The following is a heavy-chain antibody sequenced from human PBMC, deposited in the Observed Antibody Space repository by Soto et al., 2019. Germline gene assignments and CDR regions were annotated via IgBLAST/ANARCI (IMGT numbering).Heavy chain of an antibody. CDR2: IYYSGST. CDR3: ARQGGYSDFGFDY. D-gene: IGHD5-18*01. CDR1: GVSISSYY. V-gene: IGHV4-59*08. J-gene: IGHJ4*02. Sequence: PSETLSLTCTVSGVSISSYYWSWIRQPPGKGLEWIGYIYYSGSTNYNPSLKSRVTISVDTSKNQFSLKLSSVTAADTAVYYCARQGGYSDFGFDYWGQGTLVTVSS.